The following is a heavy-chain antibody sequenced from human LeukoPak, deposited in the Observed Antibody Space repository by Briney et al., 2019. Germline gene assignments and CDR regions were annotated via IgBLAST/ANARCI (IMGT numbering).Heavy chain of an antibody. V-gene: IGHV1-18*01. Sequence: GASVKVSCKASGYTFTSYGISWVRQAPGQGLEWMGWISGYNGNTNYAQKLQGRVTMTTDTSTNTAYMELRSLRSDDTAVYYCARADISAIASSGRYGFGCWGQGTLVTVSS. CDR3: ARADISAIASSGRYGFGC. CDR2: ISGYNGNT. D-gene: IGHD6-19*01. J-gene: IGHJ4*01. CDR1: GYTFTSYG.